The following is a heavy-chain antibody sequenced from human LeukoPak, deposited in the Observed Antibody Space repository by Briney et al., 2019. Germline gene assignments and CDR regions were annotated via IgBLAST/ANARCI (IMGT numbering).Heavy chain of an antibody. CDR1: GFTFSSNA. J-gene: IGHJ4*02. Sequence: GGSLRLSCAASGFTFSSNAMSWVRQAPGKGLEWVSYISSSGSTIYYADSVKGRFTISRDNAKNSLYPQMNSLRAEDTAVYYCARDLGDYYDSSGYSGDFDYWGQGTLVTVSS. D-gene: IGHD3-22*01. CDR3: ARDLGDYYDSSGYSGDFDY. V-gene: IGHV3-48*04. CDR2: ISSSGSTI.